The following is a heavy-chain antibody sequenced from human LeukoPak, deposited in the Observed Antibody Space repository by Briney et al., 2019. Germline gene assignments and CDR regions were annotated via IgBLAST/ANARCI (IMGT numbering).Heavy chain of an antibody. V-gene: IGHV3-66*01. Sequence: GGSLRLSCAASGFTFSSYWMSWVRQAPGKGLEWVSVIYSGGSTYYADSVKGGFTISRDNSKHTLYLQMNSLRAEDTAVYYCASGNAFDIWGQGTMVTVSS. D-gene: IGHD1-14*01. CDR1: GFTFSSYW. CDR3: ASGNAFDI. CDR2: IYSGGST. J-gene: IGHJ3*02.